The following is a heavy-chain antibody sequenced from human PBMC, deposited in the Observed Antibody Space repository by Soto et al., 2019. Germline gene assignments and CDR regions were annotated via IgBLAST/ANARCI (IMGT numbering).Heavy chain of an antibody. J-gene: IGHJ6*02. D-gene: IGHD3-10*01. CDR3: ARDTRSGSYYYYGMDV. CDR2: IWYDGSNK. Sequence: PGGSLRLSCAASGFTLSSYGMHWVRQAPGKGLEWVAVIWYDGSNKYYADSVKGRFTISRDNSKNTLYLQMNSLRAEDTAVYYCARDTRSGSYYYYGMDVWGQGTTVTVSS. CDR1: GFTLSSYG. V-gene: IGHV3-33*01.